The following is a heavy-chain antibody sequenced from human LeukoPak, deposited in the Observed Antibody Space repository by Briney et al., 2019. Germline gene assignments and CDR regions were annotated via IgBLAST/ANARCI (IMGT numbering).Heavy chain of an antibody. CDR2: ISWNSGSI. J-gene: IGHJ4*02. V-gene: IGHV3-9*01. CDR1: GFTFDDYA. Sequence: GRSLRLSCAASGFTFDDYAVHWVRQAPGKGLEWVSGISWNSGSIGYADSVKGRFTISRDNAKNSLYLQMNSLRAEDTALYYCAKDRGADSSGYFWGVDYWGQGTLVTVSS. D-gene: IGHD3-22*01. CDR3: AKDRGADSSGYFWGVDY.